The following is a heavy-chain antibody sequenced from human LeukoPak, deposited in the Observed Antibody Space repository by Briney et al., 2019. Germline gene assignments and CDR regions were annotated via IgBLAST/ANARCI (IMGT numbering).Heavy chain of an antibody. CDR1: GGSISSYY. CDR3: ARHDYSYYGMDV. J-gene: IGHJ6*02. Sequence: SETLSLTCTVSGGSISSYYWSWIRQPPGKGQEWIGYIYYSGSTNYNPSLKSRVIISVDTSKNQFSLKLSSVTAADTAVYYCARHDYSYYGMDVWGQGTTVTVSS. V-gene: IGHV4-59*08. CDR2: IYYSGST.